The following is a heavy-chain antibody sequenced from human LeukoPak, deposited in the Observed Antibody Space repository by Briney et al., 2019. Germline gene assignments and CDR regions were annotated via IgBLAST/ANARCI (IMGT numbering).Heavy chain of an antibody. D-gene: IGHD4-17*01. CDR2: INPSGGST. Sequence: PGRSLRLSCAASGYTFTSYCMHWVRQAPGQGLEWMGIINPSGGSTSYAQKFQGRVTMTRDTSTSTVYMELSSLRSEDTAVYYCAREGVPIHYENWFDPWGQGTLVTVSS. CDR1: GYTFTSYC. V-gene: IGHV1-46*01. J-gene: IGHJ5*02. CDR3: AREGVPIHYENWFDP.